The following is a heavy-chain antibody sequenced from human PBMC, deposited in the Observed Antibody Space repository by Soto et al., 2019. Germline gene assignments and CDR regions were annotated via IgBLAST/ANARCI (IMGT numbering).Heavy chain of an antibody. CDR2: IYYSGST. J-gene: IGHJ4*02. CDR1: GGSISSYY. V-gene: IGHV4-59*01. D-gene: IGHD3-22*01. Sequence: SETLSLTCTVSGGSISSYYWSWIRQPPGKGLEWIGYIYYSGSTNYNPSLKSRVTISVDTSKNQYSLKLSSVTAADTAVYYCARGYYYDSSGYYVGEGYFDYWGQGTLVTVS. CDR3: ARGYYYDSSGYYVGEGYFDY.